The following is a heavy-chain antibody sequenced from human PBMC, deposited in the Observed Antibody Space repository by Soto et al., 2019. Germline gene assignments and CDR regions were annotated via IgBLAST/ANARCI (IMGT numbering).Heavy chain of an antibody. V-gene: IGHV4-34*01. Sequence: PSETLSLTCAVYGGSFSGYYWSWIRQPPGKGLEWIGEINHSGSTNYNPSLKSRVTISVDTSKNQFSLKLSSVTAADTAVYYCASRGGSIAARLTRPYYYYGMDVWGQGTTVTVSS. J-gene: IGHJ6*02. CDR1: GGSFSGYY. CDR2: INHSGST. CDR3: ASRGGSIAARLTRPYYYYGMDV. D-gene: IGHD6-6*01.